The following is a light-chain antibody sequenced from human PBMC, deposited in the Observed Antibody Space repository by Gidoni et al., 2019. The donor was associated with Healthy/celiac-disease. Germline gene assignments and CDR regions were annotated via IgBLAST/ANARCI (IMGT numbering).Light chain of an antibody. CDR3: QQSYSTPPAYT. J-gene: IGKJ2*01. V-gene: IGKV1-39*01. Sequence: EIQMTQSPDSLAASVGDRGTITCRASQSICSYLNWYQQKPGKAPKLLIYAASSLQSGVPSRFSGSGSGTDFTLTISSLQPEDFATYYCQQSYSTPPAYTFGQGTKLAIK. CDR1: QSICSY. CDR2: AAS.